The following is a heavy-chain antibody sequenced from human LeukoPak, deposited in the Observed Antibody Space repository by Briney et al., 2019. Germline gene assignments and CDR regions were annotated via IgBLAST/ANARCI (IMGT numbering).Heavy chain of an antibody. CDR3: ARGPSTFDF. Sequence: SETLSLTCTVSCGSISPYYWSWIRQPPGKGLEWIGYISYAATTYYNPSLRSRVTMSVDTSRTQFSLKLSSVTAADTAVYYCARGPSTFDFWGQGALVTVSS. CDR1: CGSISPYY. J-gene: IGHJ4*02. CDR2: ISYAATT. V-gene: IGHV4-59*01.